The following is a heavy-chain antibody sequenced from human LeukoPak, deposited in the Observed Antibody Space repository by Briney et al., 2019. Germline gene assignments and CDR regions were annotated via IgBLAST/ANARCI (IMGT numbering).Heavy chain of an antibody. J-gene: IGHJ6*03. CDR3: ARDPGIAAAGYYYFYMAL. Sequence: ASVKVSCKASGYTFTGYYMHWVRQAPGQGLEWMGWINPNSGGTNYAQKFQGRGTMTRDTSISTAYMELSRLRSDDTALYYCARDPGIAAAGYYYFYMALWAKGTTVTISS. V-gene: IGHV1-2*02. CDR1: GYTFTGYY. D-gene: IGHD6-13*01. CDR2: INPNSGGT.